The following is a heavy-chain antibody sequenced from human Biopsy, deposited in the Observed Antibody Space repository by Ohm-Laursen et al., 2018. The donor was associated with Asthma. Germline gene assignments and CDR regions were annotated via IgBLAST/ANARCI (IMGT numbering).Heavy chain of an antibody. D-gene: IGHD4-11*01. J-gene: IGHJ4*01. Sequence: SLRLSCTASGFTFSRYAIHWVRQAPGKGLEWVAVISHDGQTQHYAESVKGRFALSRDKSQNTLYLQMISLRTDDTAVYYCAKRRGYSDFNDFDYWGHGTLVTVSS. V-gene: IGHV3-30*18. CDR3: AKRRGYSDFNDFDY. CDR1: GFTFSRYA. CDR2: ISHDGQTQ.